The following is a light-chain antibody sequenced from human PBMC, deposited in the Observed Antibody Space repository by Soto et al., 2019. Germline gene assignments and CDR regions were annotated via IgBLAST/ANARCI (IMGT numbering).Light chain of an antibody. CDR1: SSNIGRNY. J-gene: IGLJ1*01. CDR3: AAWDDSLRGYV. Sequence: VLSQPPSASGTPGQRVTISCSGSSSNIGRNYIYWYQQLPGTAPKLLIYGNTQRPSGVPDRFSGSKSGTSVSLAISGLRSEDEADYYCAAWDDSLRGYVFGTGTKVTVL. CDR2: GNT. V-gene: IGLV1-47*02.